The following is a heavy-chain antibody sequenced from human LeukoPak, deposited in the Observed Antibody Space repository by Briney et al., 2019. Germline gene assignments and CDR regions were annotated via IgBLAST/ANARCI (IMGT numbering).Heavy chain of an antibody. V-gene: IGHV3-23*01. D-gene: IGHD3-10*01. CDR1: GFTFSSYG. CDR2: ISGSGGST. J-gene: IGHJ4*02. CDR3: AKAHSSYYYGSGNDY. Sequence: GGTLRLSCAASGFTFSSYGMSWVRQAPGKGLEWVSAISGSGGSTYYADSVKGRFTISRDNSKSTLYLQMNSLRAEDTAVYYCAKAHSSYYYGSGNDYWGRGTLVTVSS.